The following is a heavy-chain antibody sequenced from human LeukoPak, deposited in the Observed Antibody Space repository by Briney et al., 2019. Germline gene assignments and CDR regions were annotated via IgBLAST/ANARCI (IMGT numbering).Heavy chain of an antibody. CDR3: ARVFRQQLVRGYWFDP. J-gene: IGHJ5*02. D-gene: IGHD6-13*01. CDR2: IYHSGST. CDR1: GYSISSGYY. Sequence: SETLSLTCTVSGYSISSGYYWGWIRPPPGKGLEWIGRIYHSGSTYYNPSLKSRVTISGDTSKNQFSLKLSSVTAADTAVYYWARVFRQQLVRGYWFDPGGQGTLVTVSS. V-gene: IGHV4-38-2*02.